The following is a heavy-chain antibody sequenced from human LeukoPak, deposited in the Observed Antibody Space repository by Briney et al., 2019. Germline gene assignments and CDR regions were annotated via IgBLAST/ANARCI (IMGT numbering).Heavy chain of an antibody. CDR3: TRDRAGTQSWVEFDL. CDR1: GFSVSSTY. CDR2: IYTSGST. J-gene: IGHJ5*02. V-gene: IGHV3-66*03. D-gene: IGHD3-10*01. Sequence: GGSLRLTCAASGFSVSSTYMSSVRHAPGRRLEWVSLIYTSGSTFYADSVMGRFTISRDNSKNTLFLQMNSLRAEDSAVYYCTRDRAGTQSWVEFDLWGQGTLVTVSS.